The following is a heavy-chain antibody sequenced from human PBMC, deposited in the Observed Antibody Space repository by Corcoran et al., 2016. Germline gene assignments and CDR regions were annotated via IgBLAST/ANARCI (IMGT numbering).Heavy chain of an antibody. D-gene: IGHD3-3*01. CDR1: GFTFSSYG. Sequence: QVQLVESGGGVVQPGRSLRLSCAASGFTFSSYGMHWVRQAPGKGLEWVAVISYDGSNKYYADAVKGRFTISSDYSKNTLYLQMNSLRAEDTAVYYGARKGRSEGHYSDYCGQGTLVTVSS. CDR3: ARKGRSEGHYSDY. CDR2: ISYDGSNK. J-gene: IGHJ4*02. V-gene: IGHV3-30*03.